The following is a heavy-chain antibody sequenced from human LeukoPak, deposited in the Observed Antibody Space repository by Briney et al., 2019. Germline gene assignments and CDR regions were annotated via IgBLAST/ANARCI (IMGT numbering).Heavy chain of an antibody. V-gene: IGHV4-38-2*02. CDR3: ARVSPDEKNYYYYYMDV. CDR2: IYHSGRT. J-gene: IGHJ6*03. CDR1: GYSISSGYY. Sequence: SETLSLTCTVSGYSISSGYYWGWIRQPPGKGLEWIGSIYHSGRTYYNPSLKSRVTISVVTSKNQFSLKLSSVTAADTAVYYCARVSPDEKNYYYYYMDVWGKGTTVTVSS.